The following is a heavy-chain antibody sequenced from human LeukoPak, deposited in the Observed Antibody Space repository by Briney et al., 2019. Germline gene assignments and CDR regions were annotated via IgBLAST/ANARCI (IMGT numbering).Heavy chain of an antibody. CDR3: ARESQYCSGGSCYGDY. CDR2: INPSGGST. V-gene: IGHV1-46*01. Sequence: ASVKVSCKASGGTFSSYAISWVRQAPGQGLEWMGIINPSGGSTSYAQKFQGRVTMTRDMSTSTVYMELSSLRSEDTAVYYCARESQYCSGGSCYGDYWGQGTLVTVSS. D-gene: IGHD2-15*01. J-gene: IGHJ4*02. CDR1: GGTFSSYA.